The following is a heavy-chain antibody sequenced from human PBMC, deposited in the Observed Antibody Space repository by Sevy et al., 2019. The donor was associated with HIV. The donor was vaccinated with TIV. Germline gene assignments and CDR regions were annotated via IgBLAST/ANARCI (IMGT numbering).Heavy chain of an antibody. J-gene: IGHJ4*02. CDR1: GYTLTGSS. CDR3: ATAREYYQDSSGYLDF. Sequence: ASVKVSCKVSGYTLTGSSMHWVRQAPGKGLEWMGRFDPEDGETIYAQNFQGRVTLTEDTSRDTAYMELSSLRYEDTAVYYCATAREYYQDSSGYLDFWGQGTLVTVSS. D-gene: IGHD3-22*01. V-gene: IGHV1-24*01. CDR2: FDPEDGET.